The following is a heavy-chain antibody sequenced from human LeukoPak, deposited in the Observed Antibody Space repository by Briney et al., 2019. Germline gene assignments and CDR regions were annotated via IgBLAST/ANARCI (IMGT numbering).Heavy chain of an antibody. D-gene: IGHD6-13*01. CDR2: ISWNSGSI. Sequence: GGSLRLSCAASGFTLDYYAMHCVRQAPGKGLEWVSGISWNSGSIGYADSVKGRFTISRDNAKNSLYLQMNSLRAEDTALYYCAKVSIAAAATRYYYYYMDVWGKGTTVTVSS. CDR3: AKVSIAAAATRYYYYYMDV. V-gene: IGHV3-9*01. J-gene: IGHJ6*03. CDR1: GFTLDYYA.